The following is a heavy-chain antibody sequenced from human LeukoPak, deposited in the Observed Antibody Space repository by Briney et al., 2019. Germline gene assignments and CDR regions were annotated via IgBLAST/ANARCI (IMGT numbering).Heavy chain of an antibody. J-gene: IGHJ4*02. D-gene: IGHD3-22*01. Sequence: SSVKVSCKASGGTFSSYAISWVRQAPGQGLEWMGRIIPIFGIANYAQKFQGRVTITADKSTSTAYMELSGLRSEDTAVYYCARGRAYYYDSSGYQYWGQGTLVTVSS. CDR1: GGTFSSYA. CDR2: IIPIFGIA. V-gene: IGHV1-69*04. CDR3: ARGRAYYYDSSGYQY.